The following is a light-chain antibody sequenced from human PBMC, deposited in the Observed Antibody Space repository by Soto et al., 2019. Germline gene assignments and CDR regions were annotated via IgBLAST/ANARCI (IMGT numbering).Light chain of an antibody. CDR2: AAS. V-gene: IGKV3-20*01. CDR1: ESVDKNY. CDR3: QQYGTALYT. Sequence: EIVLTQSPGTLSLSPGERATLSCRASESVDKNYLAWYQQKPGQAPRLLIYAASSRVTGIPDRFSGSGSGTDFTLTISRLEPEDFAVYYCQQYGTALYTFGQGTKLEVK. J-gene: IGKJ2*01.